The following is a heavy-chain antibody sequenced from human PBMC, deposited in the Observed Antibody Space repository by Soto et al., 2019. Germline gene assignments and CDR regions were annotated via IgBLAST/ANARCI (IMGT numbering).Heavy chain of an antibody. V-gene: IGHV3-7*03. J-gene: IGHJ6*03. D-gene: IGHD3-16*01. CDR1: GFSFGASW. CDR2: IKQDGSEI. CDR3: AKFRGPYYSYYYMDV. Sequence: GGSLRLSCAASGFSFGASWMAWVRQAPGKGLEWVADIKQDGSEINYVDSVKGRVTISRDNAKNSLYLQMDSLRAEDTALYYCAKFRGPYYSYYYMDVCGKRTTVPVSS.